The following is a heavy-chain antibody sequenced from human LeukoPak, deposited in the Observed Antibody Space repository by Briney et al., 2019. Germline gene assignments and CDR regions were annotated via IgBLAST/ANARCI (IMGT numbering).Heavy chain of an antibody. J-gene: IGHJ4*02. Sequence: GGSLRLSCAASGFTFSSYEMNWIRQAPGKGLGCVSYISYIGTIYYADSVKGRFTISRDNAKNSLYLQMNNLRADDAAVYYCAREVDSVIGSIDYWGQGTLVTVSS. D-gene: IGHD3-22*01. CDR3: AREVDSVIGSIDY. CDR1: GFTFSSYE. V-gene: IGHV3-48*03. CDR2: ISYIGTI.